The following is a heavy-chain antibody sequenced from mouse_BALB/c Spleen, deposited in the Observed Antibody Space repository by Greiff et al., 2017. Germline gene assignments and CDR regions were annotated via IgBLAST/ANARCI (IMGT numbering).Heavy chain of an antibody. J-gene: IGHJ4*01. V-gene: IGHV14-4*02. D-gene: IGHD1-2*01. CDR2: IDPENGDT. CDR3: NARGHYYGYAMDY. CDR1: GFNIKDYY. Sequence: EVQLQQSGAELVRPGASVKLSCTASGFNIKDYYMHWVKQRPEQGLEWIGWIDPENGDTEYAPKFQGKATMTADTSSNTAYLQLSSLTSEDTAVYYCNARGHYYGYAMDYWGQGTSVTVSS.